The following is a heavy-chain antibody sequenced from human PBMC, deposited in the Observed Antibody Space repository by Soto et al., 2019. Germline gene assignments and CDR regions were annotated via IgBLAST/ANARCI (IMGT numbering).Heavy chain of an antibody. J-gene: IGHJ6*03. V-gene: IGHV1-8*01. CDR1: GYTFTSYD. D-gene: IGHD2-2*01. Sequence: ASVKVSCKASGYTFTSYDINWVRQATGQGLEWMGWMNPNSGNTGYAQKFQGRVTMTRNTSISTAYMELSSLRSEDTAVYYCARGVVPAATRGYYYYCYYMDVWGKGTTVTVSS. CDR3: ARGVVPAATRGYYYYCYYMDV. CDR2: MNPNSGNT.